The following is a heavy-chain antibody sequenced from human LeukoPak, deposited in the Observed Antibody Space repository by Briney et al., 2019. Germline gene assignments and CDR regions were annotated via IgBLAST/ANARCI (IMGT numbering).Heavy chain of an antibody. CDR2: ISSSSSTI. CDR3: AREGWLGYYYYGMDV. Sequence: PGGSLRLSCAASGFTFSSYSMSWVRQAPGKGLEWVSYISSSSSTIYYADSVKGRFTISRDNAKNSLYLQMNSLRAEDTAVYYCAREGWLGYYYYGMDVWGQGTTVTVSS. D-gene: IGHD3-22*01. V-gene: IGHV3-48*01. CDR1: GFTFSSYS. J-gene: IGHJ6*02.